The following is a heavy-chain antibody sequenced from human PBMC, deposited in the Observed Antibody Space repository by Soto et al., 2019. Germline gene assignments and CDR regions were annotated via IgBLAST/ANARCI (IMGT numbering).Heavy chain of an antibody. D-gene: IGHD5-12*01. J-gene: IGHJ4*02. CDR1: VFTFSSHA. CDR3: ARDPGYSGFDFDY. Sequence: QVQLVESGGGVVQPGRSLRLSCAASVFTFSSHAMHWVRQAPGKGLERVAVIWYDGSKKYYADSVKGRFTVARDDSKNTLSLQMNSLRVEDTAVYYCARDPGYSGFDFDYWGQGTLVTVSS. CDR2: IWYDGSKK. V-gene: IGHV3-33*01.